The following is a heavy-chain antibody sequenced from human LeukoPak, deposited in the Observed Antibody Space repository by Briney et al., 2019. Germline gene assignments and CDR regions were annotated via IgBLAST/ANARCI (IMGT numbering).Heavy chain of an antibody. CDR2: INPNSGGT. J-gene: IGHJ1*01. CDR1: GYTFTGYY. V-gene: IGHV1-2*02. Sequence: ASVKVPCKASGYTFTGYYMHWVRQAPGQGLEWMGWINPNSGGTNYAQKFQGRVTMTRDTSISTAYMELSRLRSDDTAVYYCARVSSCSGGSCYSPYLFQHWGQGTLVTVSS. D-gene: IGHD2-15*01. CDR3: ARVSSCSGGSCYSPYLFQH.